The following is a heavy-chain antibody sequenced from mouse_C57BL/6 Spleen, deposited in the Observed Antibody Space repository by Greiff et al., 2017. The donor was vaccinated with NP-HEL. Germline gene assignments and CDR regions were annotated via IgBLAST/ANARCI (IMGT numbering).Heavy chain of an antibody. V-gene: IGHV1-26*01. J-gene: IGHJ3*01. CDR2: INPNNGGT. Sequence: VQLQQSGPELVKPGASVKISCKASGYTFTDYYMNWVKQSHGKSLEWIGDINPNNGGTSYNQKFKGKATLTVDKSSSTAYMELRSLTSEDSAVYYCARNRFAYWGQGTLVTVSA. CDR3: ARNRFAY. CDR1: GYTFTDYY.